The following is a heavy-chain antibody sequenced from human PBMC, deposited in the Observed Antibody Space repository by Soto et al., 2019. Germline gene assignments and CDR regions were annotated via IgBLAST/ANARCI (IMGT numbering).Heavy chain of an antibody. V-gene: IGHV3-30*18. CDR2: ISYDGSNQ. Sequence: SCAASGFTCNIYGMHWVRQAPDKGLEWVALISYDGSNQYYADSVKGRFTISRDNSKNTLFLQMNSLRADDTAVYYCAKDQASGQGSFDSWGQGTLVTVSS. CDR1: GFTCNIYG. CDR3: AKDQASGQGSFDS. J-gene: IGHJ4*02.